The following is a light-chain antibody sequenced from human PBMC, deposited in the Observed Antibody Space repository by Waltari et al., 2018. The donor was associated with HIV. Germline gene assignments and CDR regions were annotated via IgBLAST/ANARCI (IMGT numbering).Light chain of an antibody. CDR3: QVWDNNSEHPGVV. CDR2: YDS. Sequence: SYVLTQPPSVSWAPGKTARITCWGNNIDSISVPWYQQKPGQAPVLVIYYDSDRPPGSPERFSGSNSGNTATLTISRVEAGDEADYYWQVWDNNSEHPGVVFGGGTKLTVL. V-gene: IGLV3-21*04. CDR1: NIDSIS. J-gene: IGLJ2*01.